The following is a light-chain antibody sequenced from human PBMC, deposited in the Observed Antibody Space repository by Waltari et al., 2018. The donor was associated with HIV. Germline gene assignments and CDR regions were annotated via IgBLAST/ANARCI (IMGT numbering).Light chain of an antibody. J-gene: IGLJ1*01. CDR1: KSDVGGYNY. CDR3: CSDAGNNTFYV. Sequence: QSALTQPRSVSGSPGQSVTISCTGTKSDVGGYNYVSWYQQHPGKGPKVKIYDVIKRPSGVPHRRSGSKAGKKASLSSSGLQAEDEADYYCCSDAGNNTFYVFGTGTKVTVL. V-gene: IGLV2-11*01. CDR2: DVI.